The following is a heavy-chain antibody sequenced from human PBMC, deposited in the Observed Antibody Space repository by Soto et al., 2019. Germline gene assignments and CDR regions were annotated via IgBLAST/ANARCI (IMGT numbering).Heavy chain of an antibody. CDR1: GYTFTSYY. V-gene: IGHV1-46*03. CDR2: INPSGGST. D-gene: IGHD3-22*01. Sequence: QVQLVQSGAEVKKPGASVKVSCKASGYTFTSYYMHWVRQAPGQGLEWMGIINPSGGSTSYAQKFQGRVPMTRDTSTSTVYMELSSLRSDDTAVYYCARGRTTTMIVVVPPDYWGPGTLVTVSS. J-gene: IGHJ4*02. CDR3: ARGRTTTMIVVVPPDY.